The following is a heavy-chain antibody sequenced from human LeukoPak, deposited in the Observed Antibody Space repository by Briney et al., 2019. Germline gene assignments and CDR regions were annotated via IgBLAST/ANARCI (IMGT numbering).Heavy chain of an antibody. CDR2: IYYSGST. D-gene: IGHD5-18*01. J-gene: IGHJ4*02. CDR1: GGSISSNY. Sequence: SETLSLTCTVSGGSISSNYWSWIRQPPGKGLGWIGYIYYSGSTSYNPTLKSRVTISVDTSKNQFSLKLSSVTAADTAVYYCARGYTAMVMDYWGQGTLVTVSS. V-gene: IGHV4-59*01. CDR3: ARGYTAMVMDY.